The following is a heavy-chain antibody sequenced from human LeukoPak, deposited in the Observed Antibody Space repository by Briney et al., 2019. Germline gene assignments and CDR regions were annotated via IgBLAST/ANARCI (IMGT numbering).Heavy chain of an antibody. J-gene: IGHJ5*02. D-gene: IGHD3-3*01. CDR3: AREGANDFWSGYNNWFDP. CDR2: IYHSGST. CDR1: GGSISSSNW. V-gene: IGHV4-4*02. Sequence: PSETLSLTCTVSGGSISSSNWWSWVRQPPGKGLEWIGEIYHSGSTNYNPSLKSRVTISVDKSKNQFSLKLSSVTAADTAVYYCAREGANDFWSGYNNWFDPWGQGTLVTVSS.